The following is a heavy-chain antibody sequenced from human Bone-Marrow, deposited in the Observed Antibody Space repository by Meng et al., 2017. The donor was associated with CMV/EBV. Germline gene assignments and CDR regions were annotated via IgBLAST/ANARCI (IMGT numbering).Heavy chain of an antibody. CDR2: INPNSGGT. V-gene: IGHV1-2*02. D-gene: IGHD2-2*01. Sequence: ASVKVSCKASGYTFTSYVSSWVRQAPGQGLEWMGWINPNSGGTNYAQKFQGRVTMTRDTSISTAYMELSRLRYYDTAVYYCVRDAASVRSSTDIVVVPAAKTDYGMDVWGQGTTVTVSS. CDR3: VRDAASVRSSTDIVVVPAAKTDYGMDV. J-gene: IGHJ6*01. CDR1: GYTFTSYV.